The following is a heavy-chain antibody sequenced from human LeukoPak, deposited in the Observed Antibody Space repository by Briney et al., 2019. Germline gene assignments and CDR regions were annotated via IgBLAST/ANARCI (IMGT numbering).Heavy chain of an antibody. V-gene: IGHV4-39*07. Sequence: SETLSLTCTASGDSISSSSYYWGWIRQPPGKGLEWIGSIYYSGSTYYNPSLKSRVTISLDTSKNQFSLKLSSVTAADTAIYYCARDARVRALSRGDWFDPWGQGTLVTVSS. J-gene: IGHJ5*02. CDR2: IYYSGST. CDR1: GDSISSSSYY. D-gene: IGHD3-10*01. CDR3: ARDARVRALSRGDWFDP.